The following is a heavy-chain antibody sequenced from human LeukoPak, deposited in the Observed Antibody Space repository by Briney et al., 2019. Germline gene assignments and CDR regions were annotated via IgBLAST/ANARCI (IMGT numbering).Heavy chain of an antibody. J-gene: IGHJ4*02. V-gene: IGHV1-69*05. Sequence: GASVKVSCKASGGTFSRYAISWVRQAPGQGLEWMGGIIPIFGTANYAQKFQGRVTITTDESTSTAYMELSSLRSEDTAVYYCARAPYNWNERSFDYWGQGTLVTVSS. CDR3: ARAPYNWNERSFDY. CDR2: IIPIFGTA. CDR1: GGTFSRYA. D-gene: IGHD1-20*01.